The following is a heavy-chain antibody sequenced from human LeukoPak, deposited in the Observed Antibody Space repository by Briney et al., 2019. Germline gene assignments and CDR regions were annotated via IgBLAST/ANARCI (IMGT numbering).Heavy chain of an antibody. CDR2: ISSSGSTI. V-gene: IGHV3-11*01. Sequence: GGSLRLSCAASGFTFSDYYMSWIRQAPGKGLEWVSYISSSGSTIFYADSVKGRFTISSDNAKNSLYLQMDSLRAEDTAVYYCAKDPNYDFWSGHSSGGYYFDYWGQGTLVTVSS. D-gene: IGHD3-3*01. CDR1: GFTFSDYY. CDR3: AKDPNYDFWSGHSSGGYYFDY. J-gene: IGHJ4*02.